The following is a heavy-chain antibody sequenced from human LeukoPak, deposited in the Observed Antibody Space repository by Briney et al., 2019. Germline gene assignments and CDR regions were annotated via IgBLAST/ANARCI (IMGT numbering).Heavy chain of an antibody. Sequence: SETLSLTCTVPGGSISSYYWSWIRQPPGKGLEWIGYIYYSGSTNYNPSLKSRVTISVDTSKNRFSLKLSSVTAADTAVYYCARESKDDAFDIWGQGTMVTVSS. J-gene: IGHJ3*02. V-gene: IGHV4-59*01. CDR1: GGSISSYY. CDR2: IYYSGST. CDR3: ARESKDDAFDI.